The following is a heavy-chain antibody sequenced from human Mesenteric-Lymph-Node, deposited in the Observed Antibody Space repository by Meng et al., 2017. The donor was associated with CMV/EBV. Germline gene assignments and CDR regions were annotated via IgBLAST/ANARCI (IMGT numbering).Heavy chain of an antibody. V-gene: IGHV4-4*02. CDR3: ARANVAPGVASRRLGGVLDL. CDR2: IFHSGTP. CDR1: ISGGNW. Sequence: ISGGNWWTWVRRSPGKGLGWIAEIFHSGTPNRNPSLESRVTISVDKSKNQFSLNVTSVTAADTAMYYCARANVAPGVASRRLGGVLDLWGQGTLVTVSS. D-gene: IGHD3-16*01. J-gene: IGHJ5*02.